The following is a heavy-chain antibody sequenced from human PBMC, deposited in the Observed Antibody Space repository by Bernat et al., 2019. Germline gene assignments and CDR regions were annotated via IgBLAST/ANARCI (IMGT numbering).Heavy chain of an antibody. CDR1: GFTFSSYA. V-gene: IGHV3-30*01. CDR2: ISYDGSNK. D-gene: IGHD5-12*01. CDR3: ARAPGSGYLYFDY. Sequence: QVQLVESGGGVVQPGRSLRLSCAASGFTFSSYAMHWVRQAPGKGLEWVAVISYDGSNKYYADSVKGRFTISRDNSKNTLYLQMNSLRAEDTAVYYCARAPGSGYLYFDYWGQGTLVTVSS. J-gene: IGHJ4*02.